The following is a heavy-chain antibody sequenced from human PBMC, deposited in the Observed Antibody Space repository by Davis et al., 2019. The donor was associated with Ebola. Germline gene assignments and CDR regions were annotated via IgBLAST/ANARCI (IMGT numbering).Heavy chain of an antibody. J-gene: IGHJ6*02. CDR3: ARGSFYYYYYGMDV. D-gene: IGHD1-26*01. CDR2: IYSGGST. Sequence: GESLKISCAASGFTVSSNYMSWVRQAPGKGLEWVSVIYSGGSTYYADSVKGRFTISRDNSKNTLYLQMNSLRAEDTAVYYCARGSFYYYYYGMDVWGQGTTVTVSS. V-gene: IGHV3-53*01. CDR1: GFTVSSNY.